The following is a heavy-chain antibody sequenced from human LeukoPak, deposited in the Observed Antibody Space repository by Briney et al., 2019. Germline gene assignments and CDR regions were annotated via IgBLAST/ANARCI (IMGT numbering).Heavy chain of an antibody. Sequence: ASLKVSCKASGYAFTGYYMHWVRQAPGQGLEWMGWINPTSGGTNYAQKFQGRVTMTRDTSISTAYMELSRLTSDDTAVYYCARADYGHYFDYWGQGTLVTVSS. CDR2: INPTSGGT. D-gene: IGHD4-17*01. CDR3: ARADYGHYFDY. CDR1: GYAFTGYY. J-gene: IGHJ4*02. V-gene: IGHV1-2*02.